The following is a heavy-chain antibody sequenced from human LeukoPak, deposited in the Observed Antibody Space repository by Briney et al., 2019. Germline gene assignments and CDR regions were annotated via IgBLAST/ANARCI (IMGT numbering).Heavy chain of an antibody. CDR1: GGSLSGYY. J-gene: IGHJ4*02. CDR3: AGRGTAYCRGGNCYSDKYFDY. CDR2: INYSGNT. Sequence: PSETLSLTCAVYGGSLSGYYWTWIRHTPGKGLEWIGEINYSGNTNYNRSLKSRVTISADTYKNQFSLRLSSVTAADTAVYYCAGRGTAYCRGGNCYSDKYFDYWGQGTQVTVSS. D-gene: IGHD2-15*01. V-gene: IGHV4-34*01.